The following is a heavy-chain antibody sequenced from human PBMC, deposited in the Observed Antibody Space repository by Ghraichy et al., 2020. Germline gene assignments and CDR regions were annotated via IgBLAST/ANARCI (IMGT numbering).Heavy chain of an antibody. J-gene: IGHJ4*02. Sequence: LTCAASGFIFSDYYMSWIRQAPGKGLEWISYISDSSSYTDYADSVKGRFTISRDNAKNSLYLQMNSLRADDTAVYYCARGYSNFDYWGQGTLVTVSS. CDR2: ISDSSSYT. CDR3: ARGYSNFDY. V-gene: IGHV3-11*05. CDR1: GFIFSDYY. D-gene: IGHD4-11*01.